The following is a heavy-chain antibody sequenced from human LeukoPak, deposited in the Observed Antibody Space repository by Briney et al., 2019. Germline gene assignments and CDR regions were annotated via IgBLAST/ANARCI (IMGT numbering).Heavy chain of an antibody. CDR2: ISDSGART. J-gene: IGHJ4*02. CDR1: GFTFSSYA. V-gene: IGHV3-23*01. Sequence: GGSLRLSCAVSGFTFSSYAMSWVRQAPGKGLEWVSGISDSGARTYYADSAKGRFTISRNNSTNTTYLEMHSLRAADTALYYCAKSYAASGTYFELWGQGTLVTVSS. D-gene: IGHD1-26*01. CDR3: AKSYAASGTYFEL.